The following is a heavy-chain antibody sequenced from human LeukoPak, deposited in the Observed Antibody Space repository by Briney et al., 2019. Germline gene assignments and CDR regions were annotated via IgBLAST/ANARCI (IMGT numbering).Heavy chain of an antibody. CDR2: INSDGSST. J-gene: IGHJ4*02. CDR3: ASDPAYCGGDCYFGSY. CDR1: GFTFSSYW. D-gene: IGHD2-21*02. V-gene: IGHV3-74*01. Sequence: PGGSLRLSCAASGFTFSSYWMHWVRQAPGKGLVWVSRINSDGSSTSYADSVKGRFTISRDNAKNTLYLQMNSLRAEDTAAYYCASDPAYCGGDCYFGSYWGQGTLVTVSS.